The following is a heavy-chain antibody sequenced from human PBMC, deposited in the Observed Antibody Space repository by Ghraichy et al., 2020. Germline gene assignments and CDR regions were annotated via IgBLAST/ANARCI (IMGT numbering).Heavy chain of an antibody. CDR2: IFSSDEE. CDR1: RFSLSDASLG. J-gene: IGHJ4*02. Sequence: SGPTLVKPTETLTLPCTVTRFSLSDASLGVSWIRQPPGKALEWLAHIFSSDEESYSTSLKSRLTISKDTSKNQVVLTMTNMDPVDTATYYCARISRWSYDLDYWGQGTLVTVSS. CDR3: ARISRWSYDLDY. V-gene: IGHV2-26*01. D-gene: IGHD1-26*01.